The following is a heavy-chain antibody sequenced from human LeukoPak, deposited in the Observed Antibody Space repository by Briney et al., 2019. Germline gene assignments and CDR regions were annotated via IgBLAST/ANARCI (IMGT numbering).Heavy chain of an antibody. Sequence: GGSLRLSCAASGFTFSSYAMHWVRQAPGKGLEWVAVTSYDGSNKYYADSVKGRFTISRDNAKNSLYLQMNSLRAEDTAVYYCARDRNVLRYCSSTSCYRGNWFDPWGQGTLVTVSS. CDR3: ARDRNVLRYCSSTSCYRGNWFDP. V-gene: IGHV3-30-3*01. J-gene: IGHJ5*02. D-gene: IGHD2-2*02. CDR2: TSYDGSNK. CDR1: GFTFSSYA.